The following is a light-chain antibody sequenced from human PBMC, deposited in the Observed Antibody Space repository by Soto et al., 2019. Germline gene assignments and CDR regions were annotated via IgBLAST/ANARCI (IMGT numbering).Light chain of an antibody. CDR1: SSDVGGYKY. V-gene: IGLV2-14*01. Sequence: QSALTQPASVSGSPGQSITISCTGASSDVGGYKYVSWYQQHPGKAPKLMIYEVSNRPSGVSNRFSGSQSGNTASLTISGLQAEDEADYYCSSYTSSSTLVFGGGTKLTVL. CDR2: EVS. J-gene: IGLJ2*01. CDR3: SSYTSSSTLV.